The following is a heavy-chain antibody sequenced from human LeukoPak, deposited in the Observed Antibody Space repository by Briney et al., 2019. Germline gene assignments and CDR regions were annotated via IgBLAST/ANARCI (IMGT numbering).Heavy chain of an antibody. V-gene: IGHV3-74*01. Sequence: GGSLRLSCAASGFIFSLYCMRWVRQGPGKGPMWVSRICPDGTGISYADSVKARFTTSRDNAKNTVYLQMNGLREEDTAVYYCVRDFRSADYWGQGTLVTVSS. CDR3: VRDFRSADY. J-gene: IGHJ4*02. CDR2: ICPDGTGI. CDR1: GFIFSLYC.